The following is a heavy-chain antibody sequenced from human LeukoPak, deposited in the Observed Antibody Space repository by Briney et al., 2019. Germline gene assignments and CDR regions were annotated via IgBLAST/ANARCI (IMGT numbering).Heavy chain of an antibody. Sequence: GGSLRLSCAASGFTFSSYAMSWVRKAPGKGLEWVSAISGSGGSTYYADSVKGRFTISRDNSKNTLYLQMNSLRAEDTAVYYCAKSVYVFGDFWSGYYYYFDYWGQGTLVTVSS. V-gene: IGHV3-23*01. CDR3: AKSVYVFGDFWSGYYYYFDY. D-gene: IGHD3-3*01. J-gene: IGHJ4*02. CDR2: ISGSGGST. CDR1: GFTFSSYA.